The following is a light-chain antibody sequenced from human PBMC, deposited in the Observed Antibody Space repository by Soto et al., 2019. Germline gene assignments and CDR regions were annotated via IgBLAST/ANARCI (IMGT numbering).Light chain of an antibody. J-gene: IGLJ2*01. CDR3: SSYTSASTPLV. V-gene: IGLV2-14*01. CDR2: XVS. CDR1: GSDVGGYNY. Sequence: QSALTQPASVSGSPGQSITISCTGTGSDVGGYNYVSWYQQHPGKAPKVMIYXVSXRPSGVSNRFSXSKSGNXXSXTIXGXXXXXXXXYYCSSYTSASTPLVFGGGTKLTVL.